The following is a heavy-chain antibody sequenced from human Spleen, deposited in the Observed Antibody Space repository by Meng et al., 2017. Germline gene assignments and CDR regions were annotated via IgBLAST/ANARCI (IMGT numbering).Heavy chain of an antibody. V-gene: IGHV4-34*01. CDR1: GGSFSDYY. J-gene: IGHJ4*02. Sequence: QVQLQQWGEGLLKPSATLAPPCVVSGGSFSDYYWSWIRQPPGKGLEWIGEINHSGSTNYNPSLESRATISVDTSQNNLSLKLSSVTAADSAVYYCARGPTTMAHDFDYWGQGTLVTVSS. D-gene: IGHD4-11*01. CDR2: INHSGST. CDR3: ARGPTTMAHDFDY.